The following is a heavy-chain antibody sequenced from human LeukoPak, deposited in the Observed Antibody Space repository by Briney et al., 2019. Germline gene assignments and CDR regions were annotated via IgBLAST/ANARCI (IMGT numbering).Heavy chain of an antibody. Sequence: GGSLRLSCAASGFTFSSYAMSWVRQAPGKGLEWVSAISGSGGSTYYADSVKGRFTISRDNSKNTLYLQMNSLRAEDTAVYCCARDRAAVAELDYWGQGTLVTVSS. D-gene: IGHD6-19*01. V-gene: IGHV3-23*01. CDR2: ISGSGGST. J-gene: IGHJ4*02. CDR3: ARDRAAVAELDY. CDR1: GFTFSSYA.